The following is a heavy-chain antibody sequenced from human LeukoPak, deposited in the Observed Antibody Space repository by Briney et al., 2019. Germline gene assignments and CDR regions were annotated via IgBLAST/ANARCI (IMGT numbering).Heavy chain of an antibody. J-gene: IGHJ4*02. V-gene: IGHV3-74*01. D-gene: IGHD1-26*01. CDR1: GFTFSGYW. CDR2: INTDGGNT. Sequence: PGGSLRLSCAASGFTFSGYWMHWVRQAPGKGLVWVSRINTDGGNTNYADSVKGRFTISRDNAKNSLYLQMNSLRAEDTAVYYCARDKVGAIDYWGQGTLVTVSS. CDR3: ARDKVGAIDY.